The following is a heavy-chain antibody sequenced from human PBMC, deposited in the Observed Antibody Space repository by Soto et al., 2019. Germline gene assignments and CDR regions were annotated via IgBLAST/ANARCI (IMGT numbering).Heavy chain of an antibody. CDR2: IIPIFGTA. V-gene: IGHV1-69*13. CDR1: GYTFTSYD. J-gene: IGHJ4*02. CDR3: ARGPQPLLSFDY. Sequence: SVKVSCKASGYTFTSYDINWVRQATGQGLEWMGGIIPIFGTANYAQKFQGRVTITADESTSTAYMELSSLRSEDTAVYYCARGPQPLLSFDYWGQGTLVTVSS. D-gene: IGHD2-21*02.